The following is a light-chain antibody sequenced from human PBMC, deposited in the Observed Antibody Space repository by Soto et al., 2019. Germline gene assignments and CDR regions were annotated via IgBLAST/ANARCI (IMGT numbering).Light chain of an antibody. CDR2: EYN. Sequence: NFMLTQPHSVSESPGKTVTISCTRSSGTIGTNYVQWYQQRPGSVPTVVIYEYNRRPSGVPDRFSGSIDSSSNSASLTISGLMPEDEANYYCQSYYSNCVLFGGGTQLTVL. CDR3: QSYYSNCVL. CDR1: SGTIGTNY. J-gene: IGLJ2*01. V-gene: IGLV6-57*04.